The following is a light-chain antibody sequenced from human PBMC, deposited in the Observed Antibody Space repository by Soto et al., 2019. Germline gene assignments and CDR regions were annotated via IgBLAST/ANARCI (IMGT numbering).Light chain of an antibody. J-gene: IGKJ4*01. CDR3: QQYHNWPPLT. Sequence: EIVMTQSPATLSVSPGERATLSCRASQSVSSYLACYQQKPGQAPRLLIYGASTRATGIPARFSGSGSGTEFTLTISSLQSEDFAVYYCQQYHNWPPLTFGGGTKVEIK. CDR2: GAS. CDR1: QSVSSY. V-gene: IGKV3-15*01.